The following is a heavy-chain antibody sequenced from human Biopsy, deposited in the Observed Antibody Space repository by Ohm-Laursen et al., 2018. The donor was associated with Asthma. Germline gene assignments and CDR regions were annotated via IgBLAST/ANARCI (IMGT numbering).Heavy chain of an antibody. D-gene: IGHD2-2*01. CDR2: SNSVFGST. V-gene: IGHV1-69*01. J-gene: IGHJ4*02. CDR1: GGTFNTYV. CDR3: ARKAGSCISRTCYSLDF. Sequence: SSVKVSCKSLGGTFNTYVIGWVRQAPGQGLEWMGGSNSVFGSTTYPQKFQDRVTITADDSTSTVYMELSSLRSEDTAVYYCARKAGSCISRTCYSLDFWGQGTLVTVSS.